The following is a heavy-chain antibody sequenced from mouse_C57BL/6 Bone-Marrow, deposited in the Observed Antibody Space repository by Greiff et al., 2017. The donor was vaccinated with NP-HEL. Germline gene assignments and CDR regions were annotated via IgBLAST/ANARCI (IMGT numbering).Heavy chain of an antibody. CDR1: GFNIKDDY. D-gene: IGHD1-1*01. CDR2: IDPENGDT. Sequence: DVKLQESGAELVRPGASVKLSCTASGFNIKDDYMHWVKQRPEQGLEWIGWIDPENGDTEYASKFQGKATITADTSSNTAYLQLSSLTSEDTAVYYCTQFPVVTTVGRDYWGQGTTLTVSS. J-gene: IGHJ2*01. CDR3: TQFPVVTTVGRDY. V-gene: IGHV14-4*01.